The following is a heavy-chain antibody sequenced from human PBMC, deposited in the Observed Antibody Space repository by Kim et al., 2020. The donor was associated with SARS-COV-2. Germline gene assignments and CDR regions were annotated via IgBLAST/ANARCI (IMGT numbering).Heavy chain of an antibody. CDR1: GFSFSNYA. D-gene: IGHD3-10*01. Sequence: GGSLRLSCAASGFSFSNYAMSWVRQAPGKGLEWVSPISASGGDTYYAASVMKGRITISRDNSKNLLYLRISPLRAEDTAVYYCTQKLQSGAEAWGQGILVSVSS. CDR2: ISASGGDT. V-gene: IGHV3-23*01. J-gene: IGHJ5*02. CDR3: TQKLQSGAEA.